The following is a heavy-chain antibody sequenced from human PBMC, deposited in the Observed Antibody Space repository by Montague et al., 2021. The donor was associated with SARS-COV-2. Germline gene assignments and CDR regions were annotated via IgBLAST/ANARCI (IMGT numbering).Heavy chain of an antibody. CDR3: ARAEMYYDFWSGYPWTFYYFDY. D-gene: IGHD3-3*01. V-gene: IGHV3-48*04. CDR1: GFTFSSYS. Sequence: SLRLSCSASGFTFSSYSMNWVRQAPGKGLEWVSYISSSGSTIYYXDSVKGRFTISRDNAKNSLYLQMNSLRAEDTAVYYCARAEMYYDFWSGYPWTFYYFDYWGQGTLVTVSS. CDR2: ISSSGSTI. J-gene: IGHJ4*02.